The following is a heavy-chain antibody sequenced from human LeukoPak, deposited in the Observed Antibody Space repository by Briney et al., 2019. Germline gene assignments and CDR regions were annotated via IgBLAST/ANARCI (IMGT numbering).Heavy chain of an antibody. Sequence: SETLSLTCAVSGYSISSGYYWGWIRQPPGKGLEWIGSIYHSGSTYYNPSLKSRVTISVDTSKNQFSLKLSSVTAADTAVYYCARDQSGFRELIPNWFDPWGQGTLVTVSS. CDR3: ARDQSGFRELIPNWFDP. J-gene: IGHJ5*02. D-gene: IGHD3-10*01. CDR2: IYHSGST. V-gene: IGHV4-38-2*02. CDR1: GYSISSGYY.